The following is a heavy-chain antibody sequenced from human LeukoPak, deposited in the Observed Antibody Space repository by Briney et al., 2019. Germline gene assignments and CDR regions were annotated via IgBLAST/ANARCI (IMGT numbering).Heavy chain of an antibody. V-gene: IGHV3-23*01. D-gene: IGHD1/OR15-1a*01. CDR1: GFTFSTYG. CDR3: AKGPRALEHSTHFFDY. Sequence: GGSLRLSCAASGFTFSTYGMSWVRQAPGKGLEWVSAISGSSDATFYADSVKGRFTISRDNSRNTLYLQMNRLRAEDTAVYYCAKGPRALEHSTHFFDYWGQGTLVTVSS. J-gene: IGHJ4*02. CDR2: ISGSSDAT.